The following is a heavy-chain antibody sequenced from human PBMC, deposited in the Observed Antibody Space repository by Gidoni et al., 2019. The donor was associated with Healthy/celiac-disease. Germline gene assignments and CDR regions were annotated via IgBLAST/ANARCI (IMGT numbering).Heavy chain of an antibody. CDR2: INHSGST. CDR3: ARGGYANRYYYYGMDV. J-gene: IGHJ6*02. D-gene: IGHD1-1*01. V-gene: IGHV4-34*01. Sequence: QVQLQQWGAGLLKPSETLSLTCAVYGWSFSGYYWSWIRQPPGKGLEWIGEINHSGSTNYNPSLKSRVTISVDTSKNQFSLKLSSVTAADTAVYYCARGGYANRYYYYGMDVWGQGTTVTVS. CDR1: GWSFSGYY.